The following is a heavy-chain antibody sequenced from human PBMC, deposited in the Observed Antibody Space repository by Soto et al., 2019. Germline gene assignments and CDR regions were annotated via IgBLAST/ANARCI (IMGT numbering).Heavy chain of an antibody. CDR2: IYYSGST. V-gene: IGHV4-39*01. CDR3: ARQVKQRLDFDD. J-gene: IGHJ4*02. Sequence: PSETLSLTCTFSGGSISSSSYYWGRMRQPRGKGLEWLGSIYYSGSTYYNPSLKSRVTISVDTSKNQFSLKLSSVTAADTAVYHCARQVKQRLDFDDWGQGTLVTVSS. CDR1: GGSISSSSYY. D-gene: IGHD6-25*01.